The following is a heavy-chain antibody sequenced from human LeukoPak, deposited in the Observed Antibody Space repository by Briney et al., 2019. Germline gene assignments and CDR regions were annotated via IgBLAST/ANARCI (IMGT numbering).Heavy chain of an antibody. J-gene: IGHJ6*03. CDR2: LHYSGST. CDR1: GYSITTGYY. Sequence: PSETLSLTCTVSGYSITTGYYWSWIRQPPGKGLEWIGYLHYSGSTNYNPSLKSRVTISVDTSKNQFSLKLSSVTAADTAVYYCARTTEGGYTYNYFYYYYMDVWGKGTTVTISS. D-gene: IGHD5-24*01. CDR3: ARTTEGGYTYNYFYYYYMDV. V-gene: IGHV4-61*01.